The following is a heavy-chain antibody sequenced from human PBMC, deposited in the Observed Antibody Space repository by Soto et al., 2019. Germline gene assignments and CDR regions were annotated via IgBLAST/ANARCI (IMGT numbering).Heavy chain of an antibody. CDR2: FDPEDGET. CDR3: ATGNTCPNGVCKEDDFDI. V-gene: IGHV1-24*01. Sequence: ASVKVSCKVSGYTLTELSMHWVRQAPGKGLEWMGGFDPEDGETIYAQKFQGRVTMTEDTSTDTAYMELSSLRSEDTAVYYCATGNTCPNGVCKEDDFDIWGQGTMDTVSS. D-gene: IGHD2-8*01. CDR1: GYTLTELS. J-gene: IGHJ3*02.